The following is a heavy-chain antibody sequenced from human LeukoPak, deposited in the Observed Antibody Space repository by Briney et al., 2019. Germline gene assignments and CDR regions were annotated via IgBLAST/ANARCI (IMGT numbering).Heavy chain of an antibody. CDR2: IYSGGST. D-gene: IGHD3-10*01. V-gene: IGHV3-66*01. Sequence: GGSLSLSCAASGFTVSSNYMSWVRQAPGKGLEWVSVIYSGGSTYYADSVKGRFTISRDNSKNTLYLQMNSLRAEDTGVYYCARGLWFGELPNKMTPFDYWGQGTLVTVSS. CDR1: GFTVSSNY. CDR3: ARGLWFGELPNKMTPFDY. J-gene: IGHJ4*02.